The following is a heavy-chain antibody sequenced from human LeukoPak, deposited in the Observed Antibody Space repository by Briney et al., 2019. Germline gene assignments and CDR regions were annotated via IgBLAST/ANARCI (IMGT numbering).Heavy chain of an antibody. V-gene: IGHV3-23*01. J-gene: IGHJ4*02. CDR1: GFTFSNHA. CDR2: ISANGINT. D-gene: IGHD6-25*01. CDR3: ARRITAASTYYFDY. Sequence: GGSLRLSCVASGFTFSNHAMNWVRQAPGKGLEWVSSISANGINTYYADSVKGRFTISRDNSKNTLYLQMNSLRAEDAAVYYCARRITAASTYYFDYWGQGTLVPVPS.